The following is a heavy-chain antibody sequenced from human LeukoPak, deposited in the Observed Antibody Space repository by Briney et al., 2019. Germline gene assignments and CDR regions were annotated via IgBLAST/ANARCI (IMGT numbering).Heavy chain of an antibody. J-gene: IGHJ5*02. CDR1: GGSFSGYY. CDR3: ARGAHMRVRKNWFDP. D-gene: IGHD3-10*01. CDR2: INHSGST. V-gene: IGHV4-34*01. Sequence: PSETLSLTCAVYGGSFSGYYWSWIRQPPGKGLEWIGEINHSGSTNYNPSLKSRVTISVDTSKNQFSLKLSSVTAADTAVYYCARGAHMRVRKNWFDPWGQGTLVTVSS.